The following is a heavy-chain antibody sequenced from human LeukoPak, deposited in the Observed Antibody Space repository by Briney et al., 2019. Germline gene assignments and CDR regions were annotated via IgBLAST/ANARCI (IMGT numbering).Heavy chain of an antibody. J-gene: IGHJ4*02. D-gene: IGHD2-2*01. CDR3: ARGRGTTSSNFDY. CDR2: INPNNGGT. V-gene: IGHV1-2*02. Sequence: ASVKVSCKASGYTFTGYYMHWVRQAPAQGLDWMGWINPNNGGTNYAQKFQGRVTMTRDTSISTAYMELSRLTSDDTAVYYCARGRGTTSSNFDYWGQGTLVTVSS. CDR1: GYTFTGYY.